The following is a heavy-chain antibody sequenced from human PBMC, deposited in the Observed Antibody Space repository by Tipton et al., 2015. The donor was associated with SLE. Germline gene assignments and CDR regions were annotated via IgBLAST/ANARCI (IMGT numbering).Heavy chain of an antibody. Sequence: SLRLSCAASGFSFSDYGMHWVRQAPGQGLEWVAFVRYDGGNKYYADSVKGRFTISRDNSNNTLYLHMSSLRVEDTAVYYCAIEGIVVAFDAFDIWGQGTMVTVSS. J-gene: IGHJ3*02. CDR2: VRYDGGNK. D-gene: IGHD2-15*01. CDR3: AIEGIVVAFDAFDI. CDR1: GFSFSDYG. V-gene: IGHV3-30*02.